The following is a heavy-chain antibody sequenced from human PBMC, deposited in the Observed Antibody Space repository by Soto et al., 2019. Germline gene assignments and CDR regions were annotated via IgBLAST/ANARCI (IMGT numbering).Heavy chain of an antibody. CDR2: IYYSGST. J-gene: IGHJ6*02. V-gene: IGHV4-31*03. Sequence: PSETLSLTCTVSGGSISSGGYYWSWIRQHPGKGLEWIGYIYYSGSTYYNPSLKSRVTISVDTSKNQFSLKLSSVTAADTAVYYCARRGSYSSSWYDYYYYGMDVWGQGTTVTVSS. CDR1: GGSISSGGYY. CDR3: ARRGSYSSSWYDYYYYGMDV. D-gene: IGHD6-13*01.